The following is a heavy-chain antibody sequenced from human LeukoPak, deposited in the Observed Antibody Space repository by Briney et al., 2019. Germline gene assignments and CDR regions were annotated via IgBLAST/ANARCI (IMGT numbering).Heavy chain of an antibody. CDR1: GGTFSSYA. J-gene: IGHJ6*02. Sequence: ASVKVSCKASGGTFSSYAISWVRQAPGQGLEWMGGIIPIFGIANYAQKFQGRVTITADKSTSTAYMELSSLRPEDTAVYYCARDQTITMIVVDRNYYYYGMDVWGQGTTVTVSS. CDR2: IIPIFGIA. V-gene: IGHV1-69*10. D-gene: IGHD3-22*01. CDR3: ARDQTITMIVVDRNYYYYGMDV.